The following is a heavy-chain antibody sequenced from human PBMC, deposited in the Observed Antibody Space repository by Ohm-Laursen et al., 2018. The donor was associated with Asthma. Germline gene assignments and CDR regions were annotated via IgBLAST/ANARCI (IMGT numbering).Heavy chain of an antibody. CDR3: ARDVNSYFDY. Sequence: SLRLPCAASGFTFSSYAMHWVRQAPGKGLEWVAVISYDGSNKYYADSVKGRFTISRDNAKNTLYLQMSSLRAEDTVVYYCARDVNSYFDYWGQGTLVTVSS. CDR1: GFTFSSYA. CDR2: ISYDGSNK. V-gene: IGHV3-30-3*01. J-gene: IGHJ4*02.